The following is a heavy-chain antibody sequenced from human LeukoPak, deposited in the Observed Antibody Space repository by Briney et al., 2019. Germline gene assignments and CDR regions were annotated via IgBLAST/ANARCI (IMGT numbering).Heavy chain of an antibody. D-gene: IGHD3-22*01. CDR3: TRDHYYDSSGYSLNWYFDL. CDR2: IRSKAYGGTT. V-gene: IGHV3-49*04. Sequence: GRSLRLSRTASGFTFGDYAMSWVRQAPGKGLEWVGFIRSKAYGGTTEYAASVKGRFTISRDDSKSIAYLQMNSLKTEDTAVYYCTRDHYYDSSGYSLNWYFDLWAVAPWSLSPQ. J-gene: IGHJ2*01. CDR1: GFTFGDYA.